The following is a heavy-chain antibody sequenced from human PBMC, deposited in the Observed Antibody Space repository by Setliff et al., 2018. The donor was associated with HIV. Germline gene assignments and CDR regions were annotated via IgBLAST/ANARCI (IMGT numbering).Heavy chain of an antibody. J-gene: IGHJ4*02. V-gene: IGHV1-18*01. CDR1: GYTFTSYG. CDR2: ISAYNGNT. CDR3: ATSPYYYDSSGYYGDY. Sequence: ASVKVSCKASGYTFTSYGISWVRQAPGQGLEWMGWISAYNGNTNYAQKLQGRVTMTTDTSTSTAYMELRSLRSDDTAVYYCATSPYYYDSSGYYGDYWGQGTLVTVSS. D-gene: IGHD3-22*01.